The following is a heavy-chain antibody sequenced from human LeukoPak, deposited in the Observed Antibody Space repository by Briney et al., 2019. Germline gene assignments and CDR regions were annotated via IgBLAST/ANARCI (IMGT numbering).Heavy chain of an antibody. CDR2: INWNGGST. CDR3: ARAVNDFWSGSYDY. Sequence: GGSLRLSCAASGFTFDDYGMSWVRQAPGKGLEWVSGINWNGGSTGYADSVKGRFTISRDNAKNSLYLQMNSLRAEDTALYYCARAVNDFWSGSYDYWGQGTLVTVSS. CDR1: GFTFDDYG. D-gene: IGHD3-3*01. J-gene: IGHJ4*02. V-gene: IGHV3-20*04.